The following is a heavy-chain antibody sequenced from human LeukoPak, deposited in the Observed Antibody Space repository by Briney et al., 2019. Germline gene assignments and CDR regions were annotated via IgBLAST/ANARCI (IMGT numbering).Heavy chain of an antibody. J-gene: IGHJ4*02. Sequence: SGPALVKPTQTLTLTCTFSGFSLSTSGMCVSWIRQPPGKALEWLERIDWDDDKYYTRSLTTRLTVSKDTSKNQVVLTMTDMDPVDTATYYCARTRTGNYCDYWGQGALVTVSS. CDR2: IDWDDDK. D-gene: IGHD7-27*01. CDR1: GFSLSTSGMC. V-gene: IGHV2-70*11. CDR3: ARTRTGNYCDY.